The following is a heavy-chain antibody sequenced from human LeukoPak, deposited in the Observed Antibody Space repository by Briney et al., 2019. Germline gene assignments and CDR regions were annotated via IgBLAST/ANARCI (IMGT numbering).Heavy chain of an antibody. CDR2: IKSKSDGCTT. CDR1: GFTFSKAW. J-gene: IGHJ4*02. D-gene: IGHD2-2*02. Sequence: GGSLRLSCAASGFTFSKAWMSWVRQAPGKGLEWVGRIKSKSDGCTTDYAAPVKGRFTISRDDSKNTLYLHMDSLKTEDTAVYYCTSGGDCRTTSCYTDWGQGTLVTVSS. CDR3: TSGGDCRTTSCYTD. V-gene: IGHV3-15*01.